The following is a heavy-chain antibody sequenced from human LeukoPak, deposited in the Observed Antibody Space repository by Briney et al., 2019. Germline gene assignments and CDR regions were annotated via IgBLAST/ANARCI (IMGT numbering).Heavy chain of an antibody. D-gene: IGHD6-19*01. CDR3: ARAGWYRWDY. V-gene: IGHV3-74*01. CDR1: GFTFSTYC. J-gene: IGHJ4*02. Sequence: PGGSLRLSCAASGFTFSTYCMHWVRQAPGKGLEWVSSINSDGTTTNYADSVKGRFTISGDNAKNTLYLQMNTLRVEDTAVYYCARAGWYRWDYWGQGTLVTVSS. CDR2: INSDGTTT.